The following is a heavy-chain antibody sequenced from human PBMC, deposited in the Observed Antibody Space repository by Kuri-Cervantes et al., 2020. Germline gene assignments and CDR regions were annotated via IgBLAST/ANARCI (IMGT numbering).Heavy chain of an antibody. CDR1: GYTFTGYY. V-gene: IGHV1-2*02. CDR2: INPNSGGT. Sequence: ASVKVSCKASGYTFTGYYMHWVRQAPGQGLEWMGWINPNSGGTNYALKFQGRVTMTRDTSISTAYMELSRLRSDDTAVYYCARDYRPSDYDFWSGYYMWLGYYFDYWGQGTLVTVSS. D-gene: IGHD3-3*01. J-gene: IGHJ4*02. CDR3: ARDYRPSDYDFWSGYYMWLGYYFDY.